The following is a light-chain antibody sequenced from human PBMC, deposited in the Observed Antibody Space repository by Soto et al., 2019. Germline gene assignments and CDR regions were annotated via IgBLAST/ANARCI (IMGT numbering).Light chain of an antibody. Sequence: QSALTQPASVSGSPGQSITISCTGTSSDVGGYKDVSWYQQHPGKAPKLMIYEVSNRPSGVSNRFSGSKSGNTASLTISGLQAEEEADYYCCSYAGSYTHVFGAGTKLTVL. CDR1: SSDVGGYKD. CDR3: CSYAGSYTHV. J-gene: IGLJ1*01. CDR2: EVS. V-gene: IGLV2-14*01.